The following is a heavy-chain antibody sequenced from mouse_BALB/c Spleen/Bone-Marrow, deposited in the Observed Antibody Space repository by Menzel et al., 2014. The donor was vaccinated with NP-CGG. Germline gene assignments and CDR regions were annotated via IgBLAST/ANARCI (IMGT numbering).Heavy chain of an antibody. V-gene: IGHV6-6*01. CDR1: GFTFSDAW. D-gene: IGHD2-1*01. J-gene: IGHJ4*01. Sequence: EVQLVESGGGLVQPGGSMKLSCAASGFTFSDAWMDWVRQSPEKGLEWVAEIRSKDNNHATYYAKSVKGRFTISRDDSKSSVYLQMNSLRAEDTGIYYCTRPDGNLYYYAMDYWGQGTSVTVPS. CDR2: IRSKDNNHAT. CDR3: TRPDGNLYYYAMDY.